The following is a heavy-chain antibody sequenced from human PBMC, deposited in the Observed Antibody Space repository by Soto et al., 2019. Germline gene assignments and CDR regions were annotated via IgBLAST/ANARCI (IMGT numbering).Heavy chain of an antibody. CDR3: ARYKSNYYYGMDV. J-gene: IGHJ6*02. CDR1: GGSISSGDYY. D-gene: IGHD1-20*01. V-gene: IGHV4-61*08. Sequence: SETLSLTCTVSGGSISSGDYYWSWIRQPPGKGLEWIGYIYYSGITNYNPSLKSRVTISVDTSKNQFSLKLSSVTAADTAVYYCARYKSNYYYGMDVWGQGTTVTVSS. CDR2: IYYSGIT.